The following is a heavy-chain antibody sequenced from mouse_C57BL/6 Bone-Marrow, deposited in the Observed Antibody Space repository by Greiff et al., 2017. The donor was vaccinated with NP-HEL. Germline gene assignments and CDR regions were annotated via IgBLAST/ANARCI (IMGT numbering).Heavy chain of an antibody. Sequence: VQLQQPGAELVKPGASVKLSCKASGYTFTSYWMHWVKQRPGRGLEWIGRIDPNSGGTKYNEKFKSKATLTVDKPSSTAYMQLSSLTSEDSAFYYCARGGGYDVTWFAYWGQGTLVTVSA. D-gene: IGHD2-2*01. CDR3: ARGGGYDVTWFAY. J-gene: IGHJ3*01. CDR2: IDPNSGGT. V-gene: IGHV1-72*01. CDR1: GYTFTSYW.